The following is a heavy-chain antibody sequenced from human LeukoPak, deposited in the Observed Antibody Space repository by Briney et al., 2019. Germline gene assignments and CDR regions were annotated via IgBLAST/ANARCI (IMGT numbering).Heavy chain of an antibody. Sequence: SETLSLTCTVSGGSISSGGYYWSWIRQHPGKGLEWIGEINHSGSTNYNPSLKSRVTISVDTSKNQFSLKLSSVTAADTAVYYCARGLGGGWYFWWFDPWGQGTLVTASS. CDR1: GGSISSGGYY. CDR3: ARGLGGGWYFWWFDP. J-gene: IGHJ5*02. D-gene: IGHD6-19*01. V-gene: IGHV4-31*03. CDR2: INHSGST.